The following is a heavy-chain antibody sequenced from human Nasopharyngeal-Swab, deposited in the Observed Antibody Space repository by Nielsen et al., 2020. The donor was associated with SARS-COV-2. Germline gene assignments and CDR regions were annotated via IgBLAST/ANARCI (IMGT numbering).Heavy chain of an antibody. CDR1: GFTFTSYG. Sequence: GEPLKISRAASGFTFTSYGMHWVRQAPGKGLEWVALIWYAGSNKYYADSVKGRFTISRDNSKQILYLQMDSLSAEDTAVYYCTRGAQLGPWYWGQGTLVTVSS. J-gene: IGHJ4*02. V-gene: IGHV3-33*01. D-gene: IGHD3-16*01. CDR2: IWYAGSNK. CDR3: TRGAQLGPWY.